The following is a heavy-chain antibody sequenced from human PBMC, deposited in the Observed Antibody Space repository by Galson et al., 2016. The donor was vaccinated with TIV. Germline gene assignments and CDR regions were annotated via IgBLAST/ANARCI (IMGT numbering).Heavy chain of an antibody. J-gene: IGHJ5*02. CDR3: AAWRPGGWLDP. CDR1: DSW. D-gene: IGHD5-12*01. Sequence: QSGAEVKKPGESLNISCKGSDSWVAWVRQKPGRGPEYMGVIHPRDSDTRYSPSFEGQVTISVDKSFTTAYLQWTSLKASDSAIYFCAAWRPGGWLDPWGQGTQVIVSS. CDR2: IHPRDSDT. V-gene: IGHV5-51*03.